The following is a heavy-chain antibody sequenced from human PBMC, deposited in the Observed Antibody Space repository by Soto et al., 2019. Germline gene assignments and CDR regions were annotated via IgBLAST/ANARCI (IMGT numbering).Heavy chain of an antibody. J-gene: IGHJ6*02. CDR2: IIPIFGTA. Sequence: QVQLVQSGAEVKKPGSSVKVSCKASGGTLSSYAISWVRQAPGQGLEWMGGIIPIFGTANYAQKFQGRVTITADESTRTAYMELSSLRSEDTAVYYCARYCISTRCYTLEEYYGMDVWGQGTTVTVSS. V-gene: IGHV1-69*12. CDR1: GGTLSSYA. CDR3: ARYCISTRCYTLEEYYGMDV. D-gene: IGHD2-2*02.